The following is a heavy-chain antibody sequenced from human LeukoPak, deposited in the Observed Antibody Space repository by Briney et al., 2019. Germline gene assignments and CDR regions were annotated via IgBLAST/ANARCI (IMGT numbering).Heavy chain of an antibody. D-gene: IGHD2-2*01. CDR1: GFTFSSYW. CDR2: INSDGSST. Sequence: GGSLRLSCAASGFTFSSYWMHWVRQAPGKGLVWVSRINSDGSSTSYADSVKGRFTISRDNAKNTLYLQMNSLRAEDTAVYYCARVTGYQLLAGYYYYMDVWGKGTTVTVSS. J-gene: IGHJ6*03. CDR3: ARVTGYQLLAGYYYYMDV. V-gene: IGHV3-74*01.